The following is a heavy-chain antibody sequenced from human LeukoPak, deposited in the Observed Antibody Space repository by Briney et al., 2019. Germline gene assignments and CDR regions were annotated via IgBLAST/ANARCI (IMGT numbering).Heavy chain of an antibody. Sequence: PSETLSLTCTVSGGSISSYYWSWIRQPPGKGLEWIGYIYYSGSTNYSPSLKSRVTISVDTSKNQFSLRLSSVTAADAAVYYCARRSESNWYFDLWGRGTLVTVSS. CDR1: GGSISSYY. CDR3: ARRSESNWYFDL. V-gene: IGHV4-59*08. J-gene: IGHJ2*01. CDR2: IYYSGST. D-gene: IGHD3-10*01.